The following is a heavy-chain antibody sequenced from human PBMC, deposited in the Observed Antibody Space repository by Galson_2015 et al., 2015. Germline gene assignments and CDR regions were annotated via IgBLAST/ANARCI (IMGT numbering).Heavy chain of an antibody. D-gene: IGHD3-3*01. J-gene: IGHJ4*02. CDR2: ISSTTTYI. CDR1: EFTFSSYY. V-gene: IGHV3-21*01. CDR3: ARQILDYDFWSGYYPTNVDF. Sequence: SLRLSCAASEFTFSSYYMSWVRQAPGKGLEWVSSISSTTTYIYYADSVKGRFIISRDNAKNSLYLQMNSLGAEDTAVYYCARQILDYDFWSGYYPTNVDFWGQGTLVTVSS.